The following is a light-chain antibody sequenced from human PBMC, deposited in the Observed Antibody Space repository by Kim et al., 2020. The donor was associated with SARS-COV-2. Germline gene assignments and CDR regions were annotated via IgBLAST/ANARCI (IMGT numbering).Light chain of an antibody. CDR2: QDS. V-gene: IGLV3-1*01. J-gene: IGLJ3*02. Sequence: SYELTQPPSVSVFPGQTASITCSGDKLGDKYACWYQQKPGQSPVLVIYQDSKRPSGIPERFSGSNSGNTATLTISGTQALDEADYYCQAWDSLTAVFGG. CDR3: QAWDSLTAV. CDR1: KLGDKY.